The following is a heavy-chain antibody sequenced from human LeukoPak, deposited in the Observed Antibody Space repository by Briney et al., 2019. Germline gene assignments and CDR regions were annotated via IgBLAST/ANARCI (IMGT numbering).Heavy chain of an antibody. D-gene: IGHD5-12*01. Sequence: GGSLRLSCVASGVNFSNHAMHWVRQAPGRGLEWLGVISYDASLTYFADSLEGRFSTSRNNPRDTLYLHMNSLRPEDSAVYYCARDPAGYDSGGWFDPWGQGTLVIVSS. CDR1: GVNFSNHA. CDR3: ARDPAGYDSGGWFDP. V-gene: IGHV3-30*01. J-gene: IGHJ5*02. CDR2: ISYDASLT.